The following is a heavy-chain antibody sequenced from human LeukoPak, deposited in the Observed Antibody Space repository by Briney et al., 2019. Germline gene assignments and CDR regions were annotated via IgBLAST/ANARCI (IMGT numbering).Heavy chain of an antibody. Sequence: ASVKVSCKASGYTFTSYGISWVRQAPGQGLEWMGWISAYNGNTNYAQKLQGRVTMTTDTSTSTAYMELRSLRSDDTAVYYCARARYQLPNWYFDLWAVAPWSLSPQ. V-gene: IGHV1-18*01. J-gene: IGHJ2*01. D-gene: IGHD2-2*01. CDR2: ISAYNGNT. CDR1: GYTFTSYG. CDR3: ARARYQLPNWYFDL.